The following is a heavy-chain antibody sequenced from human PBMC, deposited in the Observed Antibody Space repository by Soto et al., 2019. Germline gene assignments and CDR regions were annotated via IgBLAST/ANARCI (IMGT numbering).Heavy chain of an antibody. V-gene: IGHV3-23*01. CDR1: GFTFSSYA. Sequence: EVQLLESGGGLVQPGGSLRLSCAASGFTFSSYAMRWVRQAPGKGLEWVPAISGSGGSTYYEDSVKGRFTISRDNSKNTLYLQMNSLRAEDTAVYYCANWVHTVTAFFDYWGQGTLVTVSS. D-gene: IGHD4-17*01. CDR2: ISGSGGST. CDR3: ANWVHTVTAFFDY. J-gene: IGHJ4*02.